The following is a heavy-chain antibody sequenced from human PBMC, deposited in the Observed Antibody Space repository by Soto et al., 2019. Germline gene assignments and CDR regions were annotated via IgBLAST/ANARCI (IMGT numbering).Heavy chain of an antibody. CDR1: GGSISSSSYY. CDR3: AGSVYYYYYGMDV. CDR2: IYYSGST. J-gene: IGHJ6*02. Sequence: QLQLQESGPGLVKPSETLSLTCTVSGGSISSSSYYWGWIRQPPGKGLEWIGSIYYSGSTYYNPSLKSRVTISVDTSKNQFSRKLSSVTAADTAVYYCAGSVYYYYYGMDVWGQGTTVTVSS. V-gene: IGHV4-39*01.